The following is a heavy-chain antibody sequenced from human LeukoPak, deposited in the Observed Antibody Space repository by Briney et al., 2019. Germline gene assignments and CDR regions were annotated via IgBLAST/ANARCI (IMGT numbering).Heavy chain of an antibody. J-gene: IGHJ3*02. V-gene: IGHV1-46*01. CDR3: AREYYDILTGHTRGAFDI. Sequence: GASVKVSCKASGYTFGTHWMHWVRQAPGQGLEWMGIINPSGDVRSYAQKFKGRVTVTRDMSTRTVYMELSDLRPEDTAVYYCAREYYDILTGHTRGAFDIWGQGTMVTVSS. CDR1: GYTFGTHW. D-gene: IGHD3-9*01. CDR2: INPSGDVR.